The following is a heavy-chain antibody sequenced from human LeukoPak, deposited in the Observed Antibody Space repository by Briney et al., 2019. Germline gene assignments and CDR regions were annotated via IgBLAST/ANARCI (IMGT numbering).Heavy chain of an antibody. CDR2: ISSSGSTI. CDR3: AWDGVGRVPEMSAPDY. V-gene: IGHV3-48*03. D-gene: IGHD3-16*01. J-gene: IGHJ4*02. Sequence: GGSLRLSCAASGFTFSSYEMNWVRQAPGKGLEWVSYISSSGSTIYYADSVKGRFTISRDNAKNSLYLQMNSLRAEDTAVYYCAWDGVGRVPEMSAPDYWGQGTLVTVS. CDR1: GFTFSSYE.